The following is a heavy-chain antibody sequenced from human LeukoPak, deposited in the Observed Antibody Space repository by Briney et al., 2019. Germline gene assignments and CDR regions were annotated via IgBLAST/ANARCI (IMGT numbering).Heavy chain of an antibody. J-gene: IGHJ5*01. V-gene: IGHV4-34*01. CDR3: ARINLWPGNWIDS. D-gene: IGHD2/OR15-2a*01. Sequence: LETLSLTCGLNGGSFGDHFWGWFRQSPGKGLEWIGEVNQRGTINSNPSLKSRVAISVETSKNQFSLKLTSVTAADTAVYYCARINLWPGNWIDSWGQGSLVTVSS. CDR1: GGSFGDHF. CDR2: VNQRGTI.